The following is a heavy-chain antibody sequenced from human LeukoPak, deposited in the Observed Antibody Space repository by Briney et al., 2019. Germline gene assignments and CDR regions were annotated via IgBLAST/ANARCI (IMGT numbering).Heavy chain of an antibody. J-gene: IGHJ4*02. V-gene: IGHV3-48*03. Sequence: GGXLRLSCAASGFTFSSYEMNWVRQAPGKGLEGVSYISSSGSTIYYADSVKGRFTISRDNAKNSLYLQMNSLRAEDTAVYYCARDLHRWELPDYWGQGTLVTVSS. CDR3: ARDLHRWELPDY. D-gene: IGHD1-26*01. CDR1: GFTFSSYE. CDR2: ISSSGSTI.